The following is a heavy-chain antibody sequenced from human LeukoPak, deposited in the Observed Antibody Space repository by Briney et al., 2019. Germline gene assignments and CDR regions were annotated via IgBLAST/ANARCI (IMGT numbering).Heavy chain of an antibody. D-gene: IGHD6-19*01. J-gene: IGHJ6*03. Sequence: GGSLRLSCAASGFTFSSYGMSWVRQAPGKGLEWVSAISGSGGSTYYADSVKGRFTISRDNSKNTLYLQMNSLRAEDTAVYYCAVAGTRGNYYYYYMDVWGKGTTVTISS. V-gene: IGHV3-23*01. CDR3: AVAGTRGNYYYYYMDV. CDR2: ISGSGGST. CDR1: GFTFSSYG.